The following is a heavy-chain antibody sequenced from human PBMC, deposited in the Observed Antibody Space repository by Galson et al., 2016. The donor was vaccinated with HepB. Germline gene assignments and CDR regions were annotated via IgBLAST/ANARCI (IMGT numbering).Heavy chain of an antibody. D-gene: IGHD3-22*01. J-gene: IGHJ4*02. V-gene: IGHV3-48*02. CDR3: ARVDEGYYYLIDY. CDR2: IGSRSSPI. Sequence: SLRLSCAASGFTFSSYGMHWVRQAPGKGLEWVSYIGSRSSPIHYADSVKGRFTISRDNAKNPLYLQMNSLRDEDTAVYYCARVDEGYYYLIDYWGQGTLVTVSS. CDR1: GFTFSSYG.